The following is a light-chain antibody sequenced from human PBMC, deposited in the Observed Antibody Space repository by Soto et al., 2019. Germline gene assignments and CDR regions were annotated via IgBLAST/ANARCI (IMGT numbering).Light chain of an antibody. Sequence: EIVMTQSPATLSVSSGEGVTLSCRASQSVKNHLAWYQHKPGQSPRLLIYDASTRATGVPARFSAGGSGTEFTLVISSLQSEDAAVYFCQKYNAWPPGTFVQGTKV. J-gene: IGKJ1*01. V-gene: IGKV3D-15*01. CDR2: DAS. CDR1: QSVKNH. CDR3: QKYNAWPPGT.